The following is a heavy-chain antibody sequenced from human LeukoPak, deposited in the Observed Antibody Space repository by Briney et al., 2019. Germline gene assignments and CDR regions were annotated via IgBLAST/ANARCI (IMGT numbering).Heavy chain of an antibody. Sequence: VKPGGSLRLSCAASGFTFSGYSMNWVRQAPGKGLEWVSSISSSSRYIYYAHSVKGRFTISRDHAKNSLYLQMNSLRAEDTAVYYCARQDSSGWSQDYWGQGTLVTVSS. CDR1: GFTFSGYS. CDR3: ARQDSSGWSQDY. V-gene: IGHV3-21*01. CDR2: ISSSSRYI. D-gene: IGHD6-19*01. J-gene: IGHJ4*02.